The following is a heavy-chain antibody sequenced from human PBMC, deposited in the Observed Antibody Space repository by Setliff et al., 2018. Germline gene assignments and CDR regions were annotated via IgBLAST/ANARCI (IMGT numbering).Heavy chain of an antibody. J-gene: IGHJ5*02. CDR3: ASGVPNYDFWSGYYTGSYWFDP. V-gene: IGHV4-61*08. D-gene: IGHD3-3*01. Sequence: PSETLSLTCTVSGGSISSGGYYWSWIRQHPGKGLEWIGYIYYSGSTYYNPSLKSRVTISVDPSKNQFSLRVTSVTAADTAVYYCASGVPNYDFWSGYYTGSYWFDPWGQGTLVTVSS. CDR1: GGSISSGGYY. CDR2: IYYSGST.